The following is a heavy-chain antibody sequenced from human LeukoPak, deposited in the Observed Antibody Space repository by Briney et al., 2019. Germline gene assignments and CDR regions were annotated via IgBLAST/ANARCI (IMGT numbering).Heavy chain of an antibody. D-gene: IGHD3-22*01. CDR3: ARRKAYYDSSGYYCDY. CDR1: GFTFSSYW. J-gene: IGHJ4*02. CDR2: IKQDGSEK. Sequence: GGFLRLSCAASGFTFSSYWMSWVRQAPGKGLEWEANIKQDGSEKYYVDSVKGRFTISRDNAKNSLYLQMNSLRAEDTAVYYCARRKAYYDSSGYYCDYWGQGTLVTVSS. V-gene: IGHV3-7*01.